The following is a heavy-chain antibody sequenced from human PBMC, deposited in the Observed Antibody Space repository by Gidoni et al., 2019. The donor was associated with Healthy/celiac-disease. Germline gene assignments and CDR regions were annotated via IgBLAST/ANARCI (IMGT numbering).Heavy chain of an antibody. CDR2: ISGSGGST. D-gene: IGHD3-3*01. J-gene: IGHJ4*02. Sequence: DVQLLESGGGVGQPGGSLSSSCAASGFTFSSYAMRWVRQAPGKGLEWVSAISGSGGSTYYAESVKGRFTISRDTSKNTLYLKMNSLRAEATAVYYCGGSGYYPTRFDYWGQVTLVTVSS. V-gene: IGHV3-23*01. CDR3: GGSGYYPTRFDY. CDR1: GFTFSSYA.